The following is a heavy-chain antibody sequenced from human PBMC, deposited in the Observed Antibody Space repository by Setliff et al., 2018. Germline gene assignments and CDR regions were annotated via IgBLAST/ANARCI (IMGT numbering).Heavy chain of an antibody. J-gene: IGHJ4*02. CDR3: ARTGTYRYFDH. CDR1: GASISSGTYY. D-gene: IGHD1-1*01. CDR2: IHYLGTT. Sequence: PSETLSLTCTVSGASISSGTYYWGWIRQPPGKGLEWIGRIHYLGTTYSNAFLASRLTMSVDTSKNQFSLRLTSVTAADTAVYYCARTGTYRYFDHWGQGTLVTVSS. V-gene: IGHV4-39*01.